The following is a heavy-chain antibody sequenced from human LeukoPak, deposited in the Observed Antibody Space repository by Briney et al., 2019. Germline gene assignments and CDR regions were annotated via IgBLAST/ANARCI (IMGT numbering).Heavy chain of an antibody. CDR2: MNTNSGNT. V-gene: IGHV1-8*03. CDR3: ARVAYYYGSGSYYSYYYYYYYMDV. CDR1: GYIFTGYY. D-gene: IGHD3-10*01. Sequence: ASVKVSCRASGYIFTGYYMHWVRQAPGQGLEWKGWMNTNSGNTGYAQKFQGRVTITRNTSISTAYMELSSLRSEDTAVYYCARVAYYYGSGSYYSYYYYYYYMDVWGKGTTVTVSS. J-gene: IGHJ6*03.